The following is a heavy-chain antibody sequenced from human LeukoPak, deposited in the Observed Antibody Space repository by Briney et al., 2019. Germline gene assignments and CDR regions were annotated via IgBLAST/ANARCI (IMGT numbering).Heavy chain of an antibody. CDR1: GYAFTGYY. J-gene: IGHJ4*02. D-gene: IGHD4-17*01. V-gene: IGHV1-2*02. Sequence: ASVKVSRKASGYAFTGYYMHWVRQAPGQGLEWMGWINPNSGGTNYAQRFQGRVTMTRDTSITTVYMELNSLTSDDTAVYYCARGPSTTSVTTNFDYWGQGTLVTVSS. CDR3: ARGPSTTSVTTNFDY. CDR2: INPNSGGT.